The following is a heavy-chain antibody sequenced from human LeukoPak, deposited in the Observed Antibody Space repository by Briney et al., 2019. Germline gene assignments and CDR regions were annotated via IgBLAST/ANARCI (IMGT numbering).Heavy chain of an antibody. V-gene: IGHV4-61*02. D-gene: IGHD3-3*01. CDR1: GGSISSGSYY. J-gene: IGHJ4*02. CDR3: AREELSGPIDY. Sequence: SETLSLTCTVSGGSISSGSYYWSWIRQPAGKGLEWIGRIYTSGSTNYNPSLKSRVTISVDTSKNQFSLKLSSVTAADTAVYYCAREELSGPIDYWGQGTLVTVSS. CDR2: IYTSGST.